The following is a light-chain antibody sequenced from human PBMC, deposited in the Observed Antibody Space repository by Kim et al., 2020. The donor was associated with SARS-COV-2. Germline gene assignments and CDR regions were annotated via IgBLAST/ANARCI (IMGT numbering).Light chain of an antibody. CDR1: RSISSW. V-gene: IGKV1-5*01. CDR3: QQYNSYSYT. Sequence: ASGGDRVTITCRASRSISSWLAWYQQKPGKAPKLLIYDASSLESGVPSRFSGSGSGTEFTLTISSLQPDDFATYYCQQYNSYSYTFGQGTKLEI. CDR2: DAS. J-gene: IGKJ2*01.